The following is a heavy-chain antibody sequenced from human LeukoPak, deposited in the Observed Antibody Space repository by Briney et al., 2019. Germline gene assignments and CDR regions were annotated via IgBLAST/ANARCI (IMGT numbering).Heavy chain of an antibody. Sequence: ASVKVSCKASGYTFTSYYMHWVRQAPGQGLEWMGIINPSGGSTSYAQKFQGRVTITRDMSTSTVYMELSSLRSEDTAVYYCARKSPYDYSNHYYFDYWGQGTLVTVSS. J-gene: IGHJ4*02. CDR3: ARKSPYDYSNHYYFDY. V-gene: IGHV1-46*01. CDR1: GYTFTSYY. CDR2: INPSGGST. D-gene: IGHD4-11*01.